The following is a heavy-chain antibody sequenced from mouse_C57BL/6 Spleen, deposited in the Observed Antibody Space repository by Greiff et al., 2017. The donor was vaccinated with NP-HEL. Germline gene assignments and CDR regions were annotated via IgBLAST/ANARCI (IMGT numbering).Heavy chain of an antibody. CDR3: ARDNKQGYYAMDY. V-gene: IGHV5-4*01. CDR1: GFTFSSYA. Sequence: EVHLVESGGGLVKPGGSLKLSCAASGFTFSSYAMSWVRQTPEKRLEWVATISDGGSYTYYPDNVKGRFTISRDNAKNNLYLQMSHLKSEDTAMYYCARDNKQGYYAMDYWGQGTSVTVSS. J-gene: IGHJ4*01. CDR2: ISDGGSYT.